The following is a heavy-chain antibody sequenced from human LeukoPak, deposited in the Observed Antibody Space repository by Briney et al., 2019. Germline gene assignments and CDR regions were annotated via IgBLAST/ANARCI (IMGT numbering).Heavy chain of an antibody. CDR2: IYRGGST. Sequence: GGSLRLSCAASGFSVSNSYMGWVRQAPGKGLEWVSVIYRGGSTYYADSVKGRFTISRDNAKNSLYLQMNSLRAEDTAVYYCARDHLARATRPAFDIWGQGTMVTVSS. D-gene: IGHD3-3*02. V-gene: IGHV3-66*01. CDR1: GFSVSNSY. J-gene: IGHJ3*02. CDR3: ARDHLARATRPAFDI.